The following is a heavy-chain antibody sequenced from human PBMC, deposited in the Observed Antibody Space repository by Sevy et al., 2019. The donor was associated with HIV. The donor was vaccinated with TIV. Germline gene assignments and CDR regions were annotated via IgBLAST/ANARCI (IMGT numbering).Heavy chain of an antibody. Sequence: ASVKVSCKVSGYTFTGYAMNWVRQAPGQGLEWMGWINTNTGNQTYAQAFTGRFVFSLDTSVSTAYLQISSLKAEDTAVYYCARPRRELASGYYFDYWGQGTLVTVSS. CDR3: ARPRRELASGYYFDY. V-gene: IGHV7-4-1*02. J-gene: IGHJ4*02. CDR2: INTNTGNQ. CDR1: GYTFTGYA. D-gene: IGHD1-26*01.